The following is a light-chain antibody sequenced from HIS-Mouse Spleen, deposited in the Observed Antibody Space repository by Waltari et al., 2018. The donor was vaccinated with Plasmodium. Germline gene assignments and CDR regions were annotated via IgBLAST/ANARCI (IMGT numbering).Light chain of an antibody. CDR2: GAS. CDR3: QQYGSSPYT. CDR1: PSVSSSY. Sequence: EIVLTQSPGTLALYPGESATLSCRASPSVSSSYLAWYQQKPGQAHRLLIYGASSRATGIPDRFSGSGSGTDFTLTISRLEPEDFAVYYCQQYGSSPYTFGQGTKLEIK. V-gene: IGKV3-20*01. J-gene: IGKJ2*01.